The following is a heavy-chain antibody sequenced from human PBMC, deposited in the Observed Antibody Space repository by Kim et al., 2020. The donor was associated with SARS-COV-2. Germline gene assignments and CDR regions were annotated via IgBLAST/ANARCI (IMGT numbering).Heavy chain of an antibody. CDR2: SGTT. Sequence: SGTTNSNPSLKRRVTISVDTAKKQFSLKLSSVTAADTAVYYCARGRKVDYWGQGTLVTVSS. CDR3: ARGRKVDY. J-gene: IGHJ4*02. V-gene: IGHV4-34*01.